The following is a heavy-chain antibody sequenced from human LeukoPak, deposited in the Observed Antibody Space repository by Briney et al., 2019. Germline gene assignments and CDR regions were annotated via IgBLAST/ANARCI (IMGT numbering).Heavy chain of an antibody. J-gene: IGHJ4*02. CDR3: ATTKRGRHCYGGPCSVFDN. Sequence: SVKVSCKASGATFSSESFSWLRQAPGQGFEWVGGIVPLFDKSNYAQKFQGRVRITADQSANTAYMELISLTSADTAVYYCATTKRGRHCYGGPCSVFDNWGQGAQVTVSS. CDR1: GATFSSES. D-gene: IGHD2-15*01. V-gene: IGHV1-69*01. CDR2: IVPLFDKS.